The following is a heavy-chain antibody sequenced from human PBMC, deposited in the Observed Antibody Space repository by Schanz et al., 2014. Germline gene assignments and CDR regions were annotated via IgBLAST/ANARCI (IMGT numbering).Heavy chain of an antibody. V-gene: IGHV3-11*01. J-gene: IGHJ4*02. Sequence: QVQLVESGGGLVKPGGSLRLSCAASGFTFSDYYMSWIRQAPGKGLEWVSYISNSGTTIYYADSVKGRFTISRDNSKNSLYLQMDSLRSEDTALYYCAKNRAGGYESFLDSWGQGTLVTVSS. CDR1: GFTFSDYY. CDR3: AKNRAGGYESFLDS. CDR2: ISNSGTTI. D-gene: IGHD5-12*01.